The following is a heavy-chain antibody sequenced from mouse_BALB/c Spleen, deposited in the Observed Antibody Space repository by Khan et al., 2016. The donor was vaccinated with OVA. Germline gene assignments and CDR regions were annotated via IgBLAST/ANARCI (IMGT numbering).Heavy chain of an antibody. Sequence: EVELVESGGDFVRPGGSLKLSCAASGFTFSTYGMSWFRQTPDKRLEWVATINTGGAYTYYPHSVKGRFTISRDNVKNTLSLQLSILKSEDTAIYYWGRLAYYYNIEGFAYWGQGTLVTVSA. D-gene: IGHD1-1*01. J-gene: IGHJ3*01. CDR2: INTGGAYT. CDR3: GRLAYYYNIEGFAY. CDR1: GFTFSTYG. V-gene: IGHV5-6*01.